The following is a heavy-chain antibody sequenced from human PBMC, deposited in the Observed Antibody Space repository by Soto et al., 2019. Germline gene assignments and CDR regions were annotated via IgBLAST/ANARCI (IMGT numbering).Heavy chain of an antibody. CDR3: ARDGEDNSALPY. D-gene: IGHD4-4*01. Sequence: SETLSLTCTVSGGSIGSGDYYWNWIRQPPGKGLEWIGYIYYSGSTYYSPSLKSRVTISADASKNQFSLRLSSVTAADTAVYYCARDGEDNSALPYWGQGALVTVSS. CDR1: GGSIGSGDYY. V-gene: IGHV4-30-4*01. J-gene: IGHJ4*02. CDR2: IYYSGST.